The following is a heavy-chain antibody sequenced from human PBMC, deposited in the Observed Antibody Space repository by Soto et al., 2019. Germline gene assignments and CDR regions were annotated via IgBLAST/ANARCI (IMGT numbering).Heavy chain of an antibody. CDR3: AKDLEIVVVPADMSQEVDY. V-gene: IGHV3-23*01. Sequence: EVQLLESGGGLVQPGGSLRLSCAASGFTFSSYAMSWVRQAPGKGLEWVSAISGSGGSTYYADSVKGRFTISRDNSKNTLYLQMHSLRAEDTDVYYCAKDLEIVVVPADMSQEVDYWGQGTLVTVSS. CDR2: ISGSGGST. CDR1: GFTFSSYA. D-gene: IGHD2-2*03. J-gene: IGHJ4*02.